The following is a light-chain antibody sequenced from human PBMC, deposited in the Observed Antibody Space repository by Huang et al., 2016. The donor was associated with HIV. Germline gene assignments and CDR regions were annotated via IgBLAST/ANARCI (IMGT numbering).Light chain of an antibody. CDR1: QSLVNSDGNTY. Sequence: DVVMTQSPLSLPVTLGQPASISCRSSQSLVNSDGNTYLNWFQQRPGQSPRRLIYNVSNRDSGVPDRFSGSGSGTDFTLRINNVEAEDVGIYYCMQGTHWPPWTFGQGTKVEIK. CDR2: NVS. J-gene: IGKJ1*01. CDR3: MQGTHWPPWT. V-gene: IGKV2-30*01.